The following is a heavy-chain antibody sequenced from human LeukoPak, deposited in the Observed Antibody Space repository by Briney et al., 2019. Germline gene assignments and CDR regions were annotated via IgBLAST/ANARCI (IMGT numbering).Heavy chain of an antibody. D-gene: IGHD3-22*01. Sequence: PGGSLRLSCAASGFAFSNYAMSWVRQAPGSGLNWVTGVSGNGVTTYYADSVKGRFTISRDNSKNTLYLQMNSLIAEDTAVYYCARRDVSDSSGYFPIFDYWGQGTLVTVSS. J-gene: IGHJ4*02. V-gene: IGHV3-23*01. CDR1: GFAFSNYA. CDR2: VSGNGVTT. CDR3: ARRDVSDSSGYFPIFDY.